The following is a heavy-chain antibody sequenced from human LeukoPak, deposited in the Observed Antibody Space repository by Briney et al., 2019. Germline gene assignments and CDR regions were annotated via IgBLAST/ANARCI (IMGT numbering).Heavy chain of an antibody. D-gene: IGHD3-22*01. CDR1: GISFSSFG. V-gene: IGHV3-30*02. CDR2: IRYDGHNK. J-gene: IGHJ4*02. CDR3: AKSQNYYDNSGYYYLDY. Sequence: PGGSLRLSCAASGISFSSFGMHWVRQAPGKGLEWVTFIRYDGHNKYYADSVKGRFTISRDNSKNTLYLQMNSLRPEDTAVYNCAKSQNYYDNSGYYYLDYWGQGNLVTVSS.